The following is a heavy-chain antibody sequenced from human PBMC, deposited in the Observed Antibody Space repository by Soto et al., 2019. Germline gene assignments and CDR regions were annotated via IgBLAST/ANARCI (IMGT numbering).Heavy chain of an antibody. CDR1: GFTFSSYG. D-gene: IGHD6-13*01. CDR2: ISYDGTNK. Sequence: QVQLVESGGGVVQPGRSLRLSCAASGFTFSSYGMHWVRQAPGKGLEWVAVISYDGTNKYFADSVKGRFTISRDKSKNTLYLQMNSLRAEDTAVYYCAKDAGFSNSWYLIYWGQGTLVTVSS. V-gene: IGHV3-30*18. J-gene: IGHJ4*02. CDR3: AKDAGFSNSWYLIY.